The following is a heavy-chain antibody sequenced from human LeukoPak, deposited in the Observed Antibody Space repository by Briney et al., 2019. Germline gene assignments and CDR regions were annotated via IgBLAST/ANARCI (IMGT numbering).Heavy chain of an antibody. CDR1: GGSISSYW. Sequence: SETLSLTCRVSGGSISSYWWSWIRQPPGKGLEWIGYIHYSGTTNYNPSLKSRVTIPIDTSKNQFSLRLSSLTAADTAVYYCARDLLEYSSGLLQHWGQGTLVTVSS. CDR2: IHYSGTT. V-gene: IGHV4-59*01. J-gene: IGHJ1*01. CDR3: ARDLLEYSSGLLQH. D-gene: IGHD6-19*01.